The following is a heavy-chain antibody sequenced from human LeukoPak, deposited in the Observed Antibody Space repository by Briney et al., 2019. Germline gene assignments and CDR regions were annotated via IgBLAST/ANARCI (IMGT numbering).Heavy chain of an antibody. V-gene: IGHV3-30-3*01. J-gene: IGHJ4*02. Sequence: GGSLRLSCAASGFTFSSYAMHWVRQAPGKGLEWVAVISYDGSNKYYADSVKGRFTISRDNSKNTLYLQMNSLRAEDTAVYYCARNGVNYGDEGFVYWGQGTLVTVSS. CDR2: ISYDGSNK. CDR3: ARNGVNYGDEGFVY. CDR1: GFTFSSYA. D-gene: IGHD4-17*01.